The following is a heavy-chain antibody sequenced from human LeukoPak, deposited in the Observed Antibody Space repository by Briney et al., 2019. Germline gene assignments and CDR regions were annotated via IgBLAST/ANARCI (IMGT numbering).Heavy chain of an antibody. CDR3: ARGGTAAGHDY. J-gene: IGHJ4*02. Sequence: SETLSLTCVVSGYSITSHYWSWIRQSPGKGLEWIGNIFAGGTTNYNPSLKSRVTISVDTSKNQFSLKLSSVTAADTAVYYCARGGTAAGHDYWGQGTLVTVSS. V-gene: IGHV4-59*11. D-gene: IGHD6-13*01. CDR2: IFAGGTT. CDR1: GYSITSHY.